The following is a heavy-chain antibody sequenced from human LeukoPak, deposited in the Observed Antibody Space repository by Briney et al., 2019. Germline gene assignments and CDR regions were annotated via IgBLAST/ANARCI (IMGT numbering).Heavy chain of an antibody. D-gene: IGHD3-3*01. CDR2: IRYDGSNK. J-gene: IGHJ3*01. V-gene: IGHV3-30*02. CDR3: AIHGGGTIRIEAFDV. Sequence: GGSLRLSCAASGFTFSSYDMHWVRQAPGKGLEWVAFIRYDGSNKYYADSVKGRFTISRDNSKNTLYLQMNSLRDEDTALYYCAIHGGGTIRIEAFDVWGQGTMVTISS. CDR1: GFTFSSYD.